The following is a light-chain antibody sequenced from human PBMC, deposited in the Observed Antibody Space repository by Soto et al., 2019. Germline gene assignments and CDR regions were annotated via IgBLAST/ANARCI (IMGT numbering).Light chain of an antibody. CDR1: QSISSW. Sequence: DVQMTQSPSTLSASVGDKVTITCRASQSISSWLAWYQQKPGKAPKLLIYKASTLESGVPSTFSCSGSGTEFTLSMSSLQPEDFATDYCQQYNSYPWTFGQGTKV. J-gene: IGKJ1*01. CDR2: KAS. V-gene: IGKV1-5*03. CDR3: QQYNSYPWT.